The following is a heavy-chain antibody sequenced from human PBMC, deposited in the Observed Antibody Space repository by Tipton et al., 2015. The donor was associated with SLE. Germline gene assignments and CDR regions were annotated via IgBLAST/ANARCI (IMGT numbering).Heavy chain of an antibody. CDR1: GFTFSHYW. D-gene: IGHD3-9*01. J-gene: IGHJ6*02. V-gene: IGHV3-7*01. CDR3: VRDSDWFAMHV. CDR2: IKEDGSQD. Sequence: SLRLSCTASGFTFSHYWMTWVRQAPGKGLEWVGFIKEDGSQDNYMDSLKGRFSISRDNVKNSLFLQMNSLKVEDTGVYYCVRDSDWFAMHVWGQGTTVAVS.